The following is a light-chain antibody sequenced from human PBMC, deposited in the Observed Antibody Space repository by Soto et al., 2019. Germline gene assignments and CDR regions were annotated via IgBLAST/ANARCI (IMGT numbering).Light chain of an antibody. J-gene: IGKJ1*01. V-gene: IGKV3-20*01. CDR1: QSVSSSY. CDR2: GAS. Sequence: EIVLTQSPGTLSLSPGERATLSCRASQSVSSSYLAWYQQKPGQAPRLLIYGASNRATGIPDRFSGSGSGTDFTLTISRLAPEDVAVYYCQQYSSSPRTFGQGTKVEIK. CDR3: QQYSSSPRT.